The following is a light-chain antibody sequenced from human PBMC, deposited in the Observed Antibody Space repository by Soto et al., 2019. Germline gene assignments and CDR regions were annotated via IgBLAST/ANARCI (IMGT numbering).Light chain of an antibody. Sequence: QSVLTQPASVSGSPGQSITISCSGTSSDIGAYDHVDWFQQFPGKAPKLMIYSVSNRPSGVSHRFSGSKSGNTASLTISGLQPNDEADYYCISYTVSTSEVFVTGTKVTVL. CDR1: SSDIGAYDH. V-gene: IGLV2-14*01. J-gene: IGLJ1*01. CDR3: ISYTVSTSEV. CDR2: SVS.